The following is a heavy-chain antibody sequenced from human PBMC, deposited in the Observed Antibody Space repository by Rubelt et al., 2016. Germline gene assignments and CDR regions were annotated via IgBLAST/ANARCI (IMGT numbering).Heavy chain of an antibody. V-gene: IGHV4-34*01. Sequence: QVQLQQWGAGLLKPSETLSLTCAVYGGSFSGYYWSWIRQPPGKGLEWIGEINHSGSTNYNPSLKSRVTISVDTPKNHVSLKLSSVTAADTAVYYCARGGRYYGSGSYQRHNWFDPWGQGTLVTVSS. CDR3: ARGGRYYGSGSYQRHNWFDP. CDR2: INHSGST. J-gene: IGHJ5*02. CDR1: GGSFSGYY. D-gene: IGHD3-10*01.